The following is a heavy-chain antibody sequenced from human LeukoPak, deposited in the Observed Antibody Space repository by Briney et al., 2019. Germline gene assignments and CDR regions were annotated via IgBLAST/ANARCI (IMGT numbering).Heavy chain of an antibody. V-gene: IGHV4-4*07. CDR1: GGSISSYY. CDR3: ARQGSGYSPTYYYYMDV. J-gene: IGHJ6*03. Sequence: SETLSLTCTVSGGSISSYYWSWIRQPAGKGLEWIGRIYTSGSTNYNPSLKSRVTMSVDTSKNQFSLKLSSVTAADTAMYYCARQGSGYSPTYYYYMDVWGKGTTVTISS. D-gene: IGHD5-18*01. CDR2: IYTSGST.